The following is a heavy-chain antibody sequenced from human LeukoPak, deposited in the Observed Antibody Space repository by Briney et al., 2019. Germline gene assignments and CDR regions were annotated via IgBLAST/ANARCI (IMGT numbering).Heavy chain of an antibody. CDR3: AREVPNLVAVPNDY. CDR2: ISSSSSYI. CDR1: GFTFSSYS. J-gene: IGHJ4*02. D-gene: IGHD6-19*01. V-gene: IGHV3-21*01. Sequence: GGSLRPSCAASGFTFSSYSMNWVRQAPGKGLEWVSSISSSSSYIYYADSVKGRFTISRDNAKNSLYLQMNSLRAEDTAVYYYAREVPNLVAVPNDYWGQGTLVTVSS.